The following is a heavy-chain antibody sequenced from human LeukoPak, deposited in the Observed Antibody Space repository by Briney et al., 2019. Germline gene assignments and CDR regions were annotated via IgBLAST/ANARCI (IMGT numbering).Heavy chain of an antibody. CDR2: IYYSGST. J-gene: IGHJ4*02. V-gene: IGHV4-59*01. CDR3: ARSAGYSSSWHSDFDY. D-gene: IGHD6-13*01. CDR1: GGSISSYY. Sequence: SETLSLTCTVSGGSISSYYWSWIRQPPGKGLEWIGYIYYSGSTNYNPSLKSRVTISVDTSKNQFSLKLSSVTAADTAVYYCARSAGYSSSWHSDFDYWGQGTLVTVSS.